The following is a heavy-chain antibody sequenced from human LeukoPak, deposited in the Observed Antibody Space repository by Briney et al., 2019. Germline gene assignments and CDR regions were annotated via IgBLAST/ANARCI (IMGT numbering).Heavy chain of an antibody. CDR1: GYTFTSYG. CDR2: ISAYNGNT. J-gene: IGHJ5*02. D-gene: IGHD2-2*02. V-gene: IGHV1-18*01. CDR3: ARGGYCSSTSCYSWFDP. Sequence: ASVKVSCKASGYTFTSYGISWVRQAPGQGLEWMGWISAYNGNTNYAQTLQGRVTMTTDTSTSTAYMELRSLRSDDTAVYYCARGGYCSSTSCYSWFDPWGQGTLVTVSS.